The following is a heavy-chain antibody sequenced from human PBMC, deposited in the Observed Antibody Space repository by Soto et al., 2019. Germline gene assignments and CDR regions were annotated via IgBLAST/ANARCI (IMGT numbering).Heavy chain of an antibody. Sequence: SQTLSLTCAISGDSVSGNSAAWNRIRQSPSRGLEWLGRTYFRSKWYNDYAVSVKSRIIINPDTSNNQFSLQLNSVTPEDTAVYFCAKGDNLGPKTGYAFDPWGQGIMVTVSS. D-gene: IGHD5-12*01. CDR3: AKGDNLGPKTGYAFDP. V-gene: IGHV6-1*01. CDR1: GDSVSGNSAA. J-gene: IGHJ5*02. CDR2: TYFRSKWYN.